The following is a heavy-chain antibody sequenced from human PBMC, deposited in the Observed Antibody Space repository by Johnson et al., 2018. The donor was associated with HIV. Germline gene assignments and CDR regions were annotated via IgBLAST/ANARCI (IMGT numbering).Heavy chain of an antibody. D-gene: IGHD3-10*01. J-gene: IGHJ3*02. V-gene: IGHV3-30*09. CDR2: ISYDGSNK. CDR1: GFTFSSYA. CDR3: ARDDRELVTRGAFDS. Sequence: QMLLVESGGGVVQPGRSLRLSCAASGFTFSSYAMHWVRQAPGKGLEWVAVISYDGSNKYYADSMKGRFAISRDNAKNSLYLQMNSLRAEDTAVYYCARDDRELVTRGAFDSWGQGTAVTVSS.